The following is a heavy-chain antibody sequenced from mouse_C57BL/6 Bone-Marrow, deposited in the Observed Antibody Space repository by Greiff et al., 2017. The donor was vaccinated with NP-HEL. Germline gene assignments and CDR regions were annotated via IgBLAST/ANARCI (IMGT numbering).Heavy chain of an antibody. V-gene: IGHV1-69*01. CDR2: IDPSDSYT. D-gene: IGHD2-2*01. J-gene: IGHJ2*01. CDR1: GYTFTSYW. CDR3: ARGGGYGYDDY. Sequence: QVQLQQPGAELVMPGASVKLSCKASGYTFTSYWMHWVKQRPGQGLEWIGEIDPSDSYTNYNQKFKGKSTLTVDKSSSTAYMQLSSLTSENSAVDYCARGGGYGYDDYWGQGTTLTVSA.